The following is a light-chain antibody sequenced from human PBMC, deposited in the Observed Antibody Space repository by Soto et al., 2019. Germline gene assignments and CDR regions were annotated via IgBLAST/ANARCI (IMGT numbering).Light chain of an antibody. J-gene: IGKJ1*01. CDR1: QSISSSY. Sequence: IVLTQSPCTLSLSPGERATLSCRASQSISSSYLAWYQQKPGQAPRLLIYGASNRATAIPDRFSGSGSGTDFTLTISRLEPEDFAVYYCQQYDDSPGTFGQGTKVDIK. CDR3: QQYDDSPGT. V-gene: IGKV3-20*01. CDR2: GAS.